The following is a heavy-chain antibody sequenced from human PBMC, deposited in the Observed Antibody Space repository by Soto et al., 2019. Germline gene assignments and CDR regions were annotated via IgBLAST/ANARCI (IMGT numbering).Heavy chain of an antibody. J-gene: IGHJ4*02. V-gene: IGHV3-15*07. Sequence: EVHLVESGGGLVQPGGSLRLSCAASGFNFNNAYMNWVRQAPGKGLEWVGRIKSKTDGGTIDYNAPVKDRFTISRDDSKNSLYLQMSSLEIEDTAVYYCTTDRYWGQGTLVTVSS. CDR2: IKSKTDGGTI. CDR3: TTDRY. CDR1: GFNFNNAY.